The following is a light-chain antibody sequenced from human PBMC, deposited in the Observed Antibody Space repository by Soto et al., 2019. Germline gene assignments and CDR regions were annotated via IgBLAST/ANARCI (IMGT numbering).Light chain of an antibody. CDR1: GSDVDDYNY. CDR3: SSYTGSSYV. J-gene: IGLJ1*01. Sequence: QSVLTQPPSASGSPGQSVTISCTGTGSDVDDYNYVSWYQQHPGKAPKLMIYEVSKRPSGVPDRFSGSKSGNTASLTVSGLQAEDEANYYCSSYTGSSYVFGTGTKVSVL. CDR2: EVS. V-gene: IGLV2-8*01.